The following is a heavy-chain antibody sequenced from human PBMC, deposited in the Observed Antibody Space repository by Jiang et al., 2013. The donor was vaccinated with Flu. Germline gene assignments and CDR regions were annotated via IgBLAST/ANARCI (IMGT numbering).Heavy chain of an antibody. Sequence: LLKPSETLSLTCTVSGGSISSSSYYWGWIRQPPGKGLEWIGSIYYSGSTYYNPSLKSRVTISVDTSKNQFSLKLSSVTAADTAVYYCASPSSLPLVRGGRGDAFDIWGQGTMVTVSS. CDR1: GGSISSSSYY. D-gene: IGHD3-10*01. CDR2: IYYSGST. CDR3: ASPSSLPLVRGGRGDAFDI. J-gene: IGHJ3*02. V-gene: IGHV4-39*01.